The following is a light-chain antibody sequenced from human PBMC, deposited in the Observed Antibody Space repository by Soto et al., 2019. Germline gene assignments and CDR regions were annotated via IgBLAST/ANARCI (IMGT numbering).Light chain of an antibody. Sequence: EIVLTQSPASLSLSPGERATLSCRASQSVTSCLVWYQQKPGQAPRLLIYDASNRATGIPARFSGSGSGTDFTLTISSLEPEDFATYYCQQRSDWPRTFGQGTKLEIK. CDR2: DAS. CDR3: QQRSDWPRT. CDR1: QSVTSC. V-gene: IGKV3-11*01. J-gene: IGKJ2*02.